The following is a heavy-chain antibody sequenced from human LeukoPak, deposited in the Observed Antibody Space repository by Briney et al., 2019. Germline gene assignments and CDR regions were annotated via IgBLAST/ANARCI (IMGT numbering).Heavy chain of an antibody. Sequence: PGGSLRLSCAASGFTFTTYTMSWVRQAPGKGLAWVSVIYSGGSTYYADSVKGRFTISRDNSKNTLYLQMNSLRAEDTAVYYCARALYGDYELDYWGQGTLVTVSS. V-gene: IGHV3-53*01. CDR2: IYSGGST. J-gene: IGHJ4*02. CDR3: ARALYGDYELDY. D-gene: IGHD4-17*01. CDR1: GFTFTTYT.